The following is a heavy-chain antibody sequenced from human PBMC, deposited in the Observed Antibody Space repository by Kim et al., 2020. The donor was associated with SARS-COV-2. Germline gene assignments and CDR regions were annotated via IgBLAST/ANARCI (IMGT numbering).Heavy chain of an antibody. CDR1: GFTLSNYG. CDR3: AKAGTSFGLDV. D-gene: IGHD1-1*01. CDR2: ISSTGANT. J-gene: IGHJ6*02. Sequence: GGSLRLSCAASGFTLSNYGMRWVRQAPGKGLEWVSAISSTGANTYYADSVKGRFTISRDTSKNTLFLQMNSLRAEDTAVYYCAKAGTSFGLDVWGRGTTVTVSS. V-gene: IGHV3-23*01.